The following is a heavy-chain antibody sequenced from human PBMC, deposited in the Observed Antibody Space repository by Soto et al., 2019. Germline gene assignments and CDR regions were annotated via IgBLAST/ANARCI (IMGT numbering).Heavy chain of an antibody. Sequence: ASVKVSCKVSGYTLTELSMHWVRQAPGKGLEWMGGFDPEDGETIYAQKFQGRVTMTEDTSTDTAYMELSSLRSEDTAVYYCATEKDYYGSGVYYYGMDVWGQGTTVTVSS. CDR2: FDPEDGET. V-gene: IGHV1-24*01. CDR1: GYTLTELS. D-gene: IGHD3-10*01. J-gene: IGHJ6*02. CDR3: ATEKDYYGSGVYYYGMDV.